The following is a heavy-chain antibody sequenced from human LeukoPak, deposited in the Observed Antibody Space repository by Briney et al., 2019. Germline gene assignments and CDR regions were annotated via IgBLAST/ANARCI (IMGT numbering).Heavy chain of an antibody. J-gene: IGHJ4*02. Sequence: GGSLRLSCAASGFTFSSYAMTWVRQAPGRGLEWVSSVSGPGGSANYADSVKGRFTISRDNFKNTLYLQMDSLRAEDTAVYYCAKRFDSSGYSPSHDWGQGTLVTASS. CDR3: AKRFDSSGYSPSHD. D-gene: IGHD3-22*01. V-gene: IGHV3-23*01. CDR1: GFTFSSYA. CDR2: VSGPGGSA.